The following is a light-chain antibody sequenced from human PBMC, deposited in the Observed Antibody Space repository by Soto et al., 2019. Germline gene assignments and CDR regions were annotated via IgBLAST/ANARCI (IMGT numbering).Light chain of an antibody. Sequence: DIQMTQSPSSLSASVGDGVTITCRASQSIGISLNWYQQRPGKAPKLLVFAASSLQSGVPSRFSGSGSGTDFTLTISSLQPEDFATYYCQHHSTIPITFGQGTRLEIK. V-gene: IGKV1-39*01. CDR1: QSIGIS. J-gene: IGKJ5*01. CDR2: AAS. CDR3: QHHSTIPIT.